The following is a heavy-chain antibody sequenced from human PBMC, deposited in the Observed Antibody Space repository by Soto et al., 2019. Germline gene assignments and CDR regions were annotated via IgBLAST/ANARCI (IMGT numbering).Heavy chain of an antibody. J-gene: IGHJ4*02. CDR1: GFTFDDYA. V-gene: IGHV3-9*01. D-gene: IGHD5-18*01. CDR2: ISWNSGSL. CDR3: AKALGYSYGSSYDY. Sequence: GGSLRLSCAASGFTFDDYAMHWVRQAPGKGLEWVSGISWNSGSLGYADSVKGRFTISRDSAKNSLYLQMNSLRGEDTALYYCAKALGYSYGSSYDYWGQGTQVTVSS.